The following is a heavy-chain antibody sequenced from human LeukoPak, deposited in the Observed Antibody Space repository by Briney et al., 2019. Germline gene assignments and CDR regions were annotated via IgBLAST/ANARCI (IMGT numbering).Heavy chain of an antibody. D-gene: IGHD4-17*01. J-gene: IGHJ4*02. Sequence: SETLSLTCAVYGGSFSGYYWSWIRQPPGKGLEWIGEINHSGSTNYNPSLKSRVTISVDTSKNQFSLKLSSVTAADTAVYYRARGRRWTVPYFDYWGQGTLVTVSS. CDR3: ARGRRWTVPYFDY. CDR1: GGSFSGYY. CDR2: INHSGST. V-gene: IGHV4-34*01.